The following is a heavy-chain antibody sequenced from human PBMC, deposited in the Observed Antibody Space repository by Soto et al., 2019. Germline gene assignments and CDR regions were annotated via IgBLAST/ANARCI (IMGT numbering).Heavy chain of an antibody. Sequence: PGGSLRLSCAASGFTFSSYGMHWVRQAPGKGLEWVAVISYDGSNKYYADSVKGRFTISRDNSKNTLYLQMNSLRAEDTAVYYCAKSPGGYYSFESWGQGTLVTVSS. D-gene: IGHD3-3*01. CDR2: ISYDGSNK. V-gene: IGHV3-30*18. CDR3: AKSPGGYYSFES. CDR1: GFTFSSYG. J-gene: IGHJ1*01.